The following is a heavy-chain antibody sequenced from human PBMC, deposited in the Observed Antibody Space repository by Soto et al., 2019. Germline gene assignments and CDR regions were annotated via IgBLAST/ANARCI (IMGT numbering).Heavy chain of an antibody. V-gene: IGHV4-4*07. J-gene: IGHJ4*02. CDR1: GGSITPYR. CDR3: ARESGDNWDYEAY. Sequence: QVQLQESGPGLVRPLETLSLTCKVSGGSITPYRWSWIRQSAGKGLEWIGRINTSGNTHYNPSLKSRVTVSIDTSQNQFFLTVTSVTAADSAVYYCARESGDNWDYEAYWGQGTPVTVSS. D-gene: IGHD1-7*01. CDR2: INTSGNT.